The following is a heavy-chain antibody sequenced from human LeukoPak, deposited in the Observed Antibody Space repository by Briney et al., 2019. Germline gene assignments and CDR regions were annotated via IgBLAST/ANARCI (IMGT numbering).Heavy chain of an antibody. CDR1: GYTLTELS. CDR2: FDPEDGET. D-gene: IGHD1-26*01. V-gene: IGHV1-24*01. CDR3: AIRGGSYYSFDYYYYMDV. J-gene: IGHJ6*03. Sequence: VASVTVSCKVSGYTLTELSMHWVRQAPGKGLEWMGGFDPEDGETIYAQKFQGRVTMTEDTSTDTAYMELSSLRSEDTAVYYCAIRGGSYYSFDYYYYMDVWGKGTTVTVSS.